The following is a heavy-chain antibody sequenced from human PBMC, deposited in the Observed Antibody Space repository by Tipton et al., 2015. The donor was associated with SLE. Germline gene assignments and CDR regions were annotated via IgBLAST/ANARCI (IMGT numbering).Heavy chain of an antibody. Sequence: SLRLSCAPSGFAYSDHYMDWVRQAPGKGLEWVGRPRNKANSYTTAYAASLEGRFTISRDHSKNLLYLQMNRMKTEDTAVYYCARMGQGNWDAFDIWGQGTMVTVSS. CDR2: PRNKANSYTT. V-gene: IGHV3-72*01. CDR1: GFAYSDHY. CDR3: ARMGQGNWDAFDI. J-gene: IGHJ3*02. D-gene: IGHD1-20*01.